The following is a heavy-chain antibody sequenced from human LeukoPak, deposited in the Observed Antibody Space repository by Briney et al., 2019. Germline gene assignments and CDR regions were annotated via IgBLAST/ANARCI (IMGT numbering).Heavy chain of an antibody. CDR3: ARDNSVGGIAWWFDP. D-gene: IGHD1-26*01. CDR1: GYTLTELS. J-gene: IGHJ5*02. CDR2: FDPEDGET. Sequence: VASVKVSCKVSGYTLTELSMHWVRQAPGKGLEWMGGFDPEDGETIYAQKFQGRITLTRDMSATTDYMELSSLTSEDTAVYYCARDNSVGGIAWWFDPWGQGTLVTVSS. V-gene: IGHV1-24*01.